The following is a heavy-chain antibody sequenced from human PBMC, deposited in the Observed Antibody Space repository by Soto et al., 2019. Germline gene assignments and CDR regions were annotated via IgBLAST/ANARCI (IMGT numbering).Heavy chain of an antibody. CDR2: IVVGSGNT. D-gene: IGHD1-26*01. Sequence: ASVKVSCKASGFTFTSSAVQWVRQARGQRLEWIGWIVVGSGNTNYAQKFQERVTITRDMSTSTAYMELSSLRSEDTAVYYCAADGIVGATSLYYYYGMDVWRQGTTVTVSS. CDR3: AADGIVGATSLYYYYGMDV. J-gene: IGHJ6*02. CDR1: GFTFTSSA. V-gene: IGHV1-58*01.